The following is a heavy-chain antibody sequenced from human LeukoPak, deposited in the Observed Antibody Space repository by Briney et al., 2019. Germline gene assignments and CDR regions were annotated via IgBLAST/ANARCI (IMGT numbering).Heavy chain of an antibody. CDR2: ISAYNGNT. V-gene: IGHV1-18*01. D-gene: IGHD3-3*01. CDR1: GYTFTSYG. Sequence: ASVKVSCKASGYTFTSYGISWVRQAPGQGLEWMGWISAYNGNTNYAQKLQGRVTMTTDTSTSTAYMELRSLRSKDTAVYYCAKMGKTYYDFWSGSNTRGPFDSWGQGTLVTVSS. CDR3: AKMGKTYYDFWSGSNTRGPFDS. J-gene: IGHJ4*02.